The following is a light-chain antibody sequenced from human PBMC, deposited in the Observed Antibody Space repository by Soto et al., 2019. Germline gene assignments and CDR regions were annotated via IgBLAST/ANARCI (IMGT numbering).Light chain of an antibody. CDR2: EVF. J-gene: IGLJ2*01. V-gene: IGLV2-14*01. CDR1: SSDVGDYNY. CDR3: SSYPSSATLV. Sequence: QAALTQPASGSGSPGQSITISCTATSSDVGDYNYVSWYQQYPGKAPKLVIYEVFNRPSGVSHRFSGSKSDNTASLIISGLQTEDEADYYCSSYPSSATLVFGGGTKVTVL.